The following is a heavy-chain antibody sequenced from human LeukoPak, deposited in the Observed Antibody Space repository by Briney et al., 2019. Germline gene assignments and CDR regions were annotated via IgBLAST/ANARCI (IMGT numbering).Heavy chain of an antibody. V-gene: IGHV3-23*01. Sequence: LSGGSLRLSCAASGFTFSSYAMSWVRQAPGKGLEWVSAISGSGGSTYYADSVKGRFTISRDNSKNTLYLQMNSLRAEDTAVYYCAKVHYDILTGYLDYWGQGTLVAVSS. J-gene: IGHJ4*02. CDR1: GFTFSSYA. D-gene: IGHD3-9*01. CDR2: ISGSGGST. CDR3: AKVHYDILTGYLDY.